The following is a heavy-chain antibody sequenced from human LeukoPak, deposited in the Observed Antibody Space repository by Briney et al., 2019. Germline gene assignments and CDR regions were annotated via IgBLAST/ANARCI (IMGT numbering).Heavy chain of an antibody. V-gene: IGHV3-23*01. CDR1: GFSLSTYA. CDR2: ISGIVGST. D-gene: IGHD1-1*01. J-gene: IGHJ4*02. Sequence: GGSLRLSCAPSGFSLSTYAMSWVRPAPGKGLEWDSAISGIVGSTYYADSVQGQFTIPRHNPKNTLYLQMNSLRAEDTAVYYCAKTTKSHVLDYWGQGPLVRVSS. CDR3: AKTTKSHVLDY.